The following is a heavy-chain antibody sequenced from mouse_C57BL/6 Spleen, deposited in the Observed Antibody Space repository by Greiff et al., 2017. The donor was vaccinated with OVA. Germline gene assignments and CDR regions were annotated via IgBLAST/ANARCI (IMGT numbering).Heavy chain of an antibody. J-gene: IGHJ1*03. V-gene: IGHV1-82*01. Sequence: QVQLKQSGPELVKPGASVKISCKASGYAFSSSWMNWVKQRPGKGLEWIGRIYPGDGDTNYNGKFKGKATLTADKSSSTAYMQLSSRTSEDSAVYFCARMGLDYPGWYFDVWGTGTTVTVSS. CDR3: ARMGLDYPGWYFDV. CDR1: GYAFSSSW. D-gene: IGHD2-13*01. CDR2: IYPGDGDT.